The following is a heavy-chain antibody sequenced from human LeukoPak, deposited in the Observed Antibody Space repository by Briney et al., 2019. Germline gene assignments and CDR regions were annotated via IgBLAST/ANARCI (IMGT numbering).Heavy chain of an antibody. CDR1: GYTFSSYG. D-gene: IGHD5-12*01. V-gene: IGHV1-18*01. CDR3: ARDPGGYSGYGSVDY. CDR2: ISSYNGNK. Sequence: GASVKVSCKASGYTFSSYGISWVRPAPGQGLEWMGWISSYNGNKKYAQNLQGRATMTTDTSTSTAYMELRSLRSDDTAVYYCARDPGGYSGYGSVDYWGQGTLVTVSS. J-gene: IGHJ4*02.